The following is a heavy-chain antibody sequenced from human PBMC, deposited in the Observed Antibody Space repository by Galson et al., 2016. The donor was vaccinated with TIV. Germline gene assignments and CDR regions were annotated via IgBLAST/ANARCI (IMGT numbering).Heavy chain of an antibody. Sequence: SVKVSCKASGGIFRSDAISWVRQAPGQGLEWMGRIIAIFGTANYAQKFQGRVTITADESTNTVYLELSSLTSEDTAVYYCAGLPSYYGSGNHWFDPWGQGTLVTVSS. CDR2: IIAIFGTA. J-gene: IGHJ5*02. CDR1: GGIFRSDA. V-gene: IGHV1-69*13. CDR3: AGLPSYYGSGNHWFDP. D-gene: IGHD3-10*01.